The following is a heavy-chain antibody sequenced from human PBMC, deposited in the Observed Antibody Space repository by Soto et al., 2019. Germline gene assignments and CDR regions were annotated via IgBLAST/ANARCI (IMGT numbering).Heavy chain of an antibody. CDR1: GGSISSSNW. CDR3: ATTSRYCTNGVCSATSRTVWFDP. Sequence: TLSLTCAVSGGSISSSNWWSWVRQPPGKGLEWIGEIYHSGSTNYNPSLKSRVTISVDKSKNQFSLKLSSVTAADTAVYYCATTSRYCTNGVCSATSRTVWFDPWGQGTLVTVSS. J-gene: IGHJ5*02. CDR2: IYHSGST. D-gene: IGHD2-8*01. V-gene: IGHV4-4*02.